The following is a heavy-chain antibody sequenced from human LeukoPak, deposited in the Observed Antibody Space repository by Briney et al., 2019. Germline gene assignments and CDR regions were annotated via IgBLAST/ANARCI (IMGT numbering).Heavy chain of an antibody. CDR3: ARDDVGALDY. CDR2: MKQAGREK. D-gene: IGHD3-16*01. J-gene: IGHJ4*02. Sequence: PGGSLSLSCAASGFTFSAYWMAWVRQAPGKGLEWVANMKQAGREKHYVDSVKGRFTISRDNARNSLYLQMNSLRAEDSAVYYCARDDVGALDYWGQGTLVTVSS. V-gene: IGHV3-7*01. CDR1: GFTFSAYW.